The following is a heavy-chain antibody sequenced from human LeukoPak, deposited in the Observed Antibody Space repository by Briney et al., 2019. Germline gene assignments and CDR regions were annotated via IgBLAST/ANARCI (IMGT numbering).Heavy chain of an antibody. CDR2: ISAYNGNT. D-gene: IGHD6-19*01. CDR3: ARSAVADTLSAYYFDY. Sequence: ASVKVSCKASGYTFITSDISWARQAPGQGLEWMGWISAYNGNTNYAQKIQGRLTMTTDTSTNTAYMELRSLRSDDTAVYYCARSAVADTLSAYYFDYWGQGTLVTVSS. CDR1: GYTFITSD. V-gene: IGHV1-18*01. J-gene: IGHJ4*02.